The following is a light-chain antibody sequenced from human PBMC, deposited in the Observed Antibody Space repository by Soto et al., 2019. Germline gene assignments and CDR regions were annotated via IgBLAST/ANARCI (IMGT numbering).Light chain of an antibody. CDR2: QAS. V-gene: IGKV1-5*03. CDR3: QEYNSYSPYT. J-gene: IGKJ2*01. CDR1: QSISSW. Sequence: DIQMTQSPSTLSASVGDRVTITCRASQSISSWLAWYQQKPGKAPKLLIYQASSLESGVPPRFSGSGSGTEFTLTLSSLQPEDFATYYCQEYNSYSPYTFGQGTKLEIK.